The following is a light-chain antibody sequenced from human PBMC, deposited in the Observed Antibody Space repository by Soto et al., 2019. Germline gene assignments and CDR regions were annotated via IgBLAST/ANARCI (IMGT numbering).Light chain of an antibody. J-gene: IGLJ2*01. Sequence: QSALTQPASVSGSPGQSITISCTGTSSDVGGYNYVSWYQHHPGKAPKVMIYEVSNRPSGVSNRFSGSKSGNTASLTISGLQAEDEAVYYCSSYTSSSTLFGGGTKLTVL. CDR3: SSYTSSSTL. CDR1: SSDVGGYNY. V-gene: IGLV2-14*01. CDR2: EVS.